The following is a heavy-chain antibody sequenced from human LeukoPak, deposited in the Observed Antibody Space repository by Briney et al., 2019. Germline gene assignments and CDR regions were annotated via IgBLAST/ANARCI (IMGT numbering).Heavy chain of an antibody. Sequence: MGWMNPNSGNTGYAQKFQGRVTMTRNTSISTAYMELSSLRSEDTAVYYCARGGVYGDYGYWGQGTLVTVSS. J-gene: IGHJ4*02. CDR2: MNPNSGNT. CDR3: ARGGVYGDYGY. V-gene: IGHV1-8*01. D-gene: IGHD4-17*01.